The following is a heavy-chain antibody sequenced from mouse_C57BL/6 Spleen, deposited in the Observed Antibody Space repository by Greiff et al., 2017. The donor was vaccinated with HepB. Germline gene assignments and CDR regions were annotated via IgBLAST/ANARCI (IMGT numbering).Heavy chain of an antibody. V-gene: IGHV1-15*01. CDR3: TRPYYYGSYWYFDV. J-gene: IGHJ1*03. CDR2: IDPETGGT. CDR1: GYTFTDYE. Sequence: VQRVESGAELVRPGASVTLSCKASGYTFTDYEMHWVKQTPVHGLEWIGAIDPETGGTAYNQKFKGKAILTADKSSSTAYMELRSLTSEDSAVYYCTRPYYYGSYWYFDVWGTGTTVTVSS. D-gene: IGHD1-1*01.